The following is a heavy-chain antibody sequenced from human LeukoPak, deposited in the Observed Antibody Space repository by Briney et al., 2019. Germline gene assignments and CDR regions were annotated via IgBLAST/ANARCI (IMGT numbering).Heavy chain of an antibody. CDR3: ARWVGPFWYFDL. J-gene: IGHJ2*01. CDR1: GGSISSYY. Sequence: SETLSLTCNVSGGSISSYYWNWIRQPPGKGLEWIGYIYYSGTTNYNPSLKSRVAISVDISKNQFSLKLSSVTAADTAVYYCARWVGPFWYFDLWGRGTLITVSS. CDR2: IYYSGTT. V-gene: IGHV4-59*01. D-gene: IGHD1-26*01.